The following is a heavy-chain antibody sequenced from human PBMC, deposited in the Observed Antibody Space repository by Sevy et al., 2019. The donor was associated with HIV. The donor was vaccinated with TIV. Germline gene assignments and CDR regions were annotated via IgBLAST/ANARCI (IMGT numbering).Heavy chain of an antibody. CDR2: ILYSGSP. CDR3: ARGQITTIGFDY. D-gene: IGHD1-1*01. V-gene: IGHV4-31*03. CDR1: GDSISSSGYY. J-gene: IGHJ4*02. Sequence: SETLSLTCTVSGDSISSSGYYWSWIRQHPGEGLEWIGYILYSGSPYYNPSLKSRLIISLDTSKNQFSLKLSSVTAADTAVYYCARGQITTIGFDYWGQGTLVTVSS.